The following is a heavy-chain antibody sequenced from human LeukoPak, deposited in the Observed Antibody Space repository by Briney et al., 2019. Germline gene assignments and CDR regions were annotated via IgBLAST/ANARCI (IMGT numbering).Heavy chain of an antibody. D-gene: IGHD2-8*02. V-gene: IGHV4-34*01. CDR2: INHSGST. J-gene: IGHJ4*02. CDR3: ARALGTGLVDY. CDR1: GGSFSGYY. Sequence: SETLSLTCAVYGGSFSGYYWSWIRQPPGKGLEWIGEINHSGSTNYNPSLKSRVTISVDTSKNQFSLKLSSVTAADTAVYYCARALGTGLVDYWGQGTLVTVSS.